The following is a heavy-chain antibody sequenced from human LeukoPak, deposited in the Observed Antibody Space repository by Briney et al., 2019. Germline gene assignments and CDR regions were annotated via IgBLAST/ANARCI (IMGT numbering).Heavy chain of an antibody. CDR2: ISYDGANT. V-gene: IGHV3-30-3*01. Sequence: GGSLRLSCTASGFTFNSYALHWVRQAPGKELEWVALISYDGANTYYADSMKGRFTISRDNSKNTLYLQMSSLRAEDTAVYYCVRDDGDDYLWGSHGAFDFWGQGAMVTVSS. CDR3: VRDDGDDYLWGSHGAFDF. CDR1: GFTFNSYA. D-gene: IGHD3-16*01. J-gene: IGHJ3*01.